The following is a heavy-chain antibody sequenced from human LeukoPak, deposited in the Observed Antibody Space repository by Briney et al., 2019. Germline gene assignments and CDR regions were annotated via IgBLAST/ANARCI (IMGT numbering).Heavy chain of an antibody. Sequence: PGASVKVSCKASGYTFTSYGISWVRQAPGQGLEWMGWISAYNGNTNYAQKLQGRVTMTTDTSTSTAYMELRSLRSDDTAVYYCARYYDGWGYCSGGSCYRAYYGMDVWGQGTTVTVSS. CDR2: ISAYNGNT. CDR3: ARYYDGWGYCSGGSCYRAYYGMDV. CDR1: GYTFTSYG. J-gene: IGHJ6*02. V-gene: IGHV1-18*01. D-gene: IGHD2-15*01.